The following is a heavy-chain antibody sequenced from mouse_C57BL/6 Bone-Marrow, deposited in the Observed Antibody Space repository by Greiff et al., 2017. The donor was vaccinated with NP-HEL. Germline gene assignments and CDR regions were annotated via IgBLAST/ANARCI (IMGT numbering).Heavy chain of an antibody. CDR2: ISSGGDDI. Sequence: EVKVEESGEGLVKPGGSLKLSCAASGFTFSSYAMSWVRQTPEKRLEWVAYISSGGDDIYSADNVKGRFPISSDNAMHTLYLQMSSLKSEDTAMYYCTRSRGYANDYWGQGTSVTVSS. CDR3: TRSRGYANDY. J-gene: IGHJ4*01. CDR1: GFTFSSYA. V-gene: IGHV5-9-1*02.